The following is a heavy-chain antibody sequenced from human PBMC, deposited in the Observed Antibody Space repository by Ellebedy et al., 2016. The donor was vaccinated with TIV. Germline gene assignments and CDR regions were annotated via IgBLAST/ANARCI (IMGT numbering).Heavy chain of an antibody. J-gene: IGHJ5*02. D-gene: IGHD3-10*01. CDR3: ARAGELLWFGELLGNWFDP. CDR2: MNPNSGNT. V-gene: IGHV1-8*01. CDR1: GYTFTSYD. Sequence: ASVKVSCKASGYTFTSYDINWVRQATGQGLEWMGWMNPNSGNTGYAQKFQGRVTMTRNTSISTAYMELSSLRSEDTAVYYCARAGELLWFGELLGNWFDPWGQGTLVTVSS.